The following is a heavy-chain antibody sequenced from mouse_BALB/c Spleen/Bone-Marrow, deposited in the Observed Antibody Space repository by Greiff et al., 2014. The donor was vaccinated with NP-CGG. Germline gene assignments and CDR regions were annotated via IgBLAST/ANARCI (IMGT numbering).Heavy chain of an antibody. CDR3: ARRADGGSYGFAY. Sequence: VQLQQSGAELAKPGASVKMSCKASGYTFTSYWMHWVKQRPGQGLEWMGYINPSTGYTEYNQKFRDKATLTADKSSSTAYMQLSSRTPEDSAVYYCARRADGGSYGFAYWGQGTLVTVSA. V-gene: IGHV1-7*01. D-gene: IGHD1-1*02. CDR1: GYTFTSYW. CDR2: INPSTGYT. J-gene: IGHJ3*01.